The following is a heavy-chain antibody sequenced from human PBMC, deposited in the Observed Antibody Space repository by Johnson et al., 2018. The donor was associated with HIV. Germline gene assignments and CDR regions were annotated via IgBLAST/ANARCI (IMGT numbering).Heavy chain of an antibody. V-gene: IGHV3-30*04. J-gene: IGHJ3*02. D-gene: IGHD1-7*01. CDR3: ARDHTPVTGTTYHDAIEI. CDR2: ISYDGANK. CDR1: GFTFSVCP. Sequence: VHLVESGGGVVRPGRSLRLSCAASGFTFSVCPMHWVRQAPGRGLELVLLISYDGANKFNADSVRGRFSICRDNSKNALNLQMNCLRAEDTAVYYFARDHTPVTGTTYHDAIEIWGQGTM.